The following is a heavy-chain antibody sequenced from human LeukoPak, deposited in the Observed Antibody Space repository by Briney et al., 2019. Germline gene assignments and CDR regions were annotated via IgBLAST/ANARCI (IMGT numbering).Heavy chain of an antibody. CDR3: ARGGGTGSYGISDY. V-gene: IGHV1-69*13. D-gene: IGHD3-10*01. Sequence: ASVKVSCKASGGTFSSYAISWVRQAPGQGLEWMGGIIPIFGTANYAQKFQSRVTITADESTSTAYMELSSLRSEDTAVYYCARGGGTGSYGISDYWGQGTLVTVSS. J-gene: IGHJ4*02. CDR2: IIPIFGTA. CDR1: GGTFSSYA.